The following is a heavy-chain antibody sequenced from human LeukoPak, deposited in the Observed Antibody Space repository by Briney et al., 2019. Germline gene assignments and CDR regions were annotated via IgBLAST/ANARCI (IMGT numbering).Heavy chain of an antibody. D-gene: IGHD2-15*01. CDR1: GYSFTSYW. CDR3: ARGYCSGGSCYGNFDY. V-gene: IGHV5-51*01. J-gene: IGHJ4*02. CDR2: IYPGDSDT. Sequence: GESLKISCKGSGYSFTSYWIGWVRQMPGKGLGWMGIIYPGDSDTRYSPSFQGQVTISADKSISTAYLQWSSLKASDTAMYYCARGYCSGGSCYGNFDYWGQGTLVTVSS.